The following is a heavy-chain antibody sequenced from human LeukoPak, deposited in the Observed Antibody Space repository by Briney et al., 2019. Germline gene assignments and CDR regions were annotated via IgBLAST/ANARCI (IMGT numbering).Heavy chain of an antibody. CDR2: IKQDGSEK. J-gene: IGHJ3*02. Sequence: GGSLRLSCAASGFTFSTYWMSWVRQAPGKGLEWVANIKQDGSEKYYVDSVKGRFTISRDTAKNTLSLQMNSLRDEDTAVYYCARAATDTRNALDIWGQGTMVIVSS. V-gene: IGHV3-7*01. CDR1: GFTFSTYW. CDR3: ARAATDTRNALDI. D-gene: IGHD6-13*01.